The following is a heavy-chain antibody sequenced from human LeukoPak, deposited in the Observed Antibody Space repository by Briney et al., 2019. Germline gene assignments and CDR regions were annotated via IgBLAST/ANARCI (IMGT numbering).Heavy chain of an antibody. V-gene: IGHV3-72*01. D-gene: IGHD4-23*01. Sequence: PGGSLRLSCAASGFTFSDHYMDWVRQAPGKGLEWVGRIGNKANSYTTDYAASVKGRFTISRDDSKNSLYVQMNSLKTEDTAVYYCARRVFGGNCYYDYWGQGALVTVSS. J-gene: IGHJ4*02. CDR2: IGNKANSYTT. CDR1: GFTFSDHY. CDR3: ARRVFGGNCYYDY.